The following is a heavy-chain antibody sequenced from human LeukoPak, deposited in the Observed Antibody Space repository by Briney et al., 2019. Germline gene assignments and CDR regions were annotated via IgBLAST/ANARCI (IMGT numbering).Heavy chain of an antibody. CDR1: GLLFTTYG. CDR3: AGVTRWTTTISPWLSYYYMDV. J-gene: IGHJ6*03. Sequence: GASVTVSCKASGLLFTTYGSTWVRQATGQGLEWMGWISNYDGNTNYAQKLQGRVTMTTDTSTSTAYMEMRSLRSDATAVYCCAGVTRWTTTISPWLSYYYMDVWGKGTTVTISS. D-gene: IGHD3/OR15-3a*01. CDR2: ISNYDGNT. V-gene: IGHV1-18*01.